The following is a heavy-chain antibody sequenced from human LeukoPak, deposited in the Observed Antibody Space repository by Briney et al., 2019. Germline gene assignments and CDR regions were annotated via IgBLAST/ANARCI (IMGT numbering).Heavy chain of an antibody. CDR3: ARDVDYGLYTLDY. D-gene: IGHD4-17*01. V-gene: IGHV3-30*04. CDR1: GFTFSSHA. J-gene: IGHJ4*02. CDR2: ISYDGSNK. Sequence: GRSLRLSCAASGFTFSSHAMHWVRQAPGKGLEWVAVISYDGSNKYYADSVKGRFTISRDNSKNTLYLQMNSLRAEDTAVYYCARDVDYGLYTLDYWGQGTLVTVSS.